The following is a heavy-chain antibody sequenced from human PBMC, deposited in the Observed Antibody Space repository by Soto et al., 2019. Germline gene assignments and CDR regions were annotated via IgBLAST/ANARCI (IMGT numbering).Heavy chain of an antibody. V-gene: IGHV1-18*01. Sequence: GASVKVSCKASGYTFTSYGISWVRQAPGQGLEWMGWISAYNGNTNYAQKLQGRVTMTTDTSTSTAYMELRSLRSDDTAVYYCARDLRNYYYYYGMDVWGQGTTVTVSS. J-gene: IGHJ6*02. CDR1: GYTFTSYG. CDR2: ISAYNGNT. CDR3: ARDLRNYYYYYGMDV. D-gene: IGHD1-1*01.